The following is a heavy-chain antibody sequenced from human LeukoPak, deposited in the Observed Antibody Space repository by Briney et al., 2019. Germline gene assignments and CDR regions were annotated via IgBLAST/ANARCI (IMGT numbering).Heavy chain of an antibody. V-gene: IGHV4-38-2*01. J-gene: IGHJ4*02. Sequence: SETLSLTCAVSGYSISSGYSWGWIRQPPGKGLEWIGSIYHSGSTYYNPSLKSRVTISVDTSKNQFSLKLSSVTAADTAVYYCARVAYSGGWAYFAYWGQGTLVTVSS. CDR3: ARVAYSGGWAYFAY. D-gene: IGHD6-19*01. CDR2: IYHSGST. CDR1: GYSISSGYS.